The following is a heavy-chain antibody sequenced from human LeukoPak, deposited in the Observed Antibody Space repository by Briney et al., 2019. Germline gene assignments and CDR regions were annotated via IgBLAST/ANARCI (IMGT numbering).Heavy chain of an antibody. D-gene: IGHD3-22*01. V-gene: IGHV6-1*01. J-gene: IGHJ3*02. CDR1: GDSVSSNIAA. CDR3: ARGGYGTFDI. CDR2: TYYRCKWYT. Sequence: SQTLSLTCAISGDSVSSNIAAWNWIRQSPSRGLEWLGRTYYRCKWYTEYVVFVKSRITINPDTSKNQFSLQLNSVTPEDTAVYYCARGGYGTFDIWGQGTMVTVSS.